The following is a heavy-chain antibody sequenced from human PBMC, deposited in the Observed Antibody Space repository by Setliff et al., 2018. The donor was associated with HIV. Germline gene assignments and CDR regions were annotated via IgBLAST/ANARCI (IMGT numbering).Heavy chain of an antibody. V-gene: IGHV4-61*09. J-gene: IGHJ4*02. CDR1: GGSISSSNY. Sequence: LSLTCTVSGGSISSSNYWSWIRQPAGKGLEWIGHIYTSGGTNYNPSLKSRVTISVDTSKNQFSLNLTSVTASDTAVYYCAREAKDWGQGTLVTVSS. CDR2: IYTSGGT. CDR3: AREAKD.